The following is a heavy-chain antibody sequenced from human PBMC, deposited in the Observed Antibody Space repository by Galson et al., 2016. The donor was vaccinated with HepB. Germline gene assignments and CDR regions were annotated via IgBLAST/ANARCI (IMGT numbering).Heavy chain of an antibody. D-gene: IGHD2-21*02. V-gene: IGHV3-30*03. J-gene: IGHJ4*02. CDR2: ISYDGANQ. Sequence: SLRLSCAASGFAFSTFGMHWVRQAPGKGLEWVAIISYDGANQFFLDSVRGRVTISRDNSKNTLYLQLNNVRPEDTAVYYCAASTWVTTGFDYWGQGTLVTVAS. CDR3: AASTWVTTGFDY. CDR1: GFAFSTFG.